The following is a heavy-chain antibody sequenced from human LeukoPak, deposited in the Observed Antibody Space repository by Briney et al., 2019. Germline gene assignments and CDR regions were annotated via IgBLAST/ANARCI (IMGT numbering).Heavy chain of an antibody. J-gene: IGHJ5*02. V-gene: IGHV4-39*01. Sequence: SETLSLTCTVSGGSISNRDYYWGWIRQPPGEGLERIGTIYYSGSTYYNPSLKSRVTISVDTSKNQFSLKLRSVTAADTAVYYCARVSGYYYGSGQNWFDPWGQGTLVTVSS. CDR3: ARVSGYYYGSGQNWFDP. D-gene: IGHD3-10*01. CDR1: GGSISNRDYY. CDR2: IYYSGST.